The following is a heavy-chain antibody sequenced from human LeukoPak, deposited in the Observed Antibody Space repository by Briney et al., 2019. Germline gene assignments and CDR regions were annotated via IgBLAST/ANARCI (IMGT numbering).Heavy chain of an antibody. CDR1: LYSLTDYH. CDR2: INTKPGGT. Sequence: VGSVNVSRKASLYSLTDYHMHAVRQAPGQGLECMGCINTKPGGTNYAQTFQGRVTLTRDTSISTAYMEMSRLRSDDTAVYYCARDRPGYSSYFDPWGQGTLVTVSS. CDR3: ARDRPGYSSYFDP. D-gene: IGHD6-19*01. V-gene: IGHV1-2*02. J-gene: IGHJ5*02.